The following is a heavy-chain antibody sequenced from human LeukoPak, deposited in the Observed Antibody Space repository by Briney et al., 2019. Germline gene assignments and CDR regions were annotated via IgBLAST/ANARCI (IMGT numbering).Heavy chain of an antibody. D-gene: IGHD6-13*01. CDR1: GFTFSRYY. CDR3: TRVFAGDEYSSSGY. CDR2: INSDGGGT. V-gene: IGHV3-74*01. J-gene: IGHJ4*02. Sequence: PGGSLRLSCAASGFTFSRYYMHWVRQAPGKGLVWVSRINSDGGGTTYADSVKGRFTVSRDNAKNTLYLQMNSLRVEDTAMYYCTRVFAGDEYSSSGYWGQGTLVTVSS.